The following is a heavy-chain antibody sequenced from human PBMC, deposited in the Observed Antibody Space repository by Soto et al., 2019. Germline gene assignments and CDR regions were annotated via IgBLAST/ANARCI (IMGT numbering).Heavy chain of an antibody. CDR2: ISGSGDST. CDR1: GFTFSSYA. J-gene: IGHJ2*01. D-gene: IGHD4-17*01. Sequence: EVQLLESGGGLVQPGGSLRLSCAASGFTFSSYAMSRVRQAPGKGLEWVSAISGSGDSTYYADSVKGRFTISRDNSKNTQYLQMNSLRAEDTAVYYCAKRTVGWYFDLWGRGNLVPVSS. CDR3: AKRTVGWYFDL. V-gene: IGHV3-23*01.